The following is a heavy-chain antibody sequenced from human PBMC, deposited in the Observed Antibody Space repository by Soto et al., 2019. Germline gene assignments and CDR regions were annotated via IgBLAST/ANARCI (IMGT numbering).Heavy chain of an antibody. Sequence: ASVKVSCKISGNTLTELSMHWVRQAPGKGLEWMGGFDPEDGETLYAQKFQGRVTMTEDTSTDTAYMELSSLRSEDTAVYYCASSHLLLGAFDIWSQGTVVTVSS. D-gene: IGHD2-2*01. CDR3: ASSHLLLGAFDI. V-gene: IGHV1-24*01. CDR2: FDPEDGET. J-gene: IGHJ3*02. CDR1: GNTLTELS.